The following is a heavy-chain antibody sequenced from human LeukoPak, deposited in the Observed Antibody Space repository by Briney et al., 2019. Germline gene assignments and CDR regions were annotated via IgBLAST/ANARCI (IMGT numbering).Heavy chain of an antibody. Sequence: GGSLRLSCAASGFTFSSYGMHWVRQAPGKGLEWVAFIRYDGSNKYYADSVKGRFTISRDNSKNTLYLQMNSLRAEDTAVYYCAKVIWGCSSTSCYEGAFDYWGQGTLVTVSS. J-gene: IGHJ4*02. CDR1: GFTFSSYG. D-gene: IGHD2-2*01. CDR3: AKVIWGCSSTSCYEGAFDY. V-gene: IGHV3-30*02. CDR2: IRYDGSNK.